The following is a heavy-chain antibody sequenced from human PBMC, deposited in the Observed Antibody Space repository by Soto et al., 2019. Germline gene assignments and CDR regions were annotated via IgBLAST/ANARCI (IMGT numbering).Heavy chain of an antibody. CDR1: VFTFSSYG. CDR2: IWYEGSDK. Sequence: QVQLVESGGGVVQPVMSLRFSGATSVFTFSSYGMHWVRQAPGKGLEWVAVIWYEGSDKYYADSVKGRFTISRDNSKHTLYLQMNSLRAEHTAVYYCARDYYDILTGYSDYNWFDPWGQGTLVTVSS. J-gene: IGHJ5*02. V-gene: IGHV3-33*01. CDR3: ARDYYDILTGYSDYNWFDP. D-gene: IGHD3-9*01.